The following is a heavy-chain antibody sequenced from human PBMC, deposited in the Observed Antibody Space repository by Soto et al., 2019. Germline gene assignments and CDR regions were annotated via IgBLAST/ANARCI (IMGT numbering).Heavy chain of an antibody. Sequence: ASVKVSCKASGYTFTSYYMHWVRQAPGRGLKWMGIINPSGGSTSYAQKFQGRVTMTRDTSTSTVYMELSSLRSEDTAVYYCARDRDNNWFDPWGQGTLVTVSS. D-gene: IGHD2-15*01. V-gene: IGHV1-46*01. CDR1: GYTFTSYY. J-gene: IGHJ5*02. CDR2: INPSGGST. CDR3: ARDRDNNWFDP.